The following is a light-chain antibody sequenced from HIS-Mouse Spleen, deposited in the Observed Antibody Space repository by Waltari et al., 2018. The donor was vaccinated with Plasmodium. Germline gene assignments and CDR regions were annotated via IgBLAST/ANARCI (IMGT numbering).Light chain of an antibody. Sequence: DIVMTQSPDSLAVSLGERATINCKSSQSVLYSSNNKNYLAWYQQKPGQPPKLLIYWASTRESGVPDRFSGSGSGTGFTHTISRLQAEDVAVYYCQKYYSTPYTFGQGTKLEIK. CDR2: WAS. V-gene: IGKV4-1*01. CDR1: QSVLYSSNNKNY. J-gene: IGKJ2*01. CDR3: QKYYSTPYT.